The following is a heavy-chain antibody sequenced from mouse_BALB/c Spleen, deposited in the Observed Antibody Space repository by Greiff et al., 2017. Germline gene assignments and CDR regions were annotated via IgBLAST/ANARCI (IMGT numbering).Heavy chain of an antibody. V-gene: IGHV2-5*01. CDR2: IWRGGST. Sequence: QVHVKQSGPGLVQPSQSLSITCTVSGFSLTSYGVNWVRQSPGKGLEWLGVIWRGGSTDYNAAFMSRLSITKDNSKSQVFFKMNSLQADDTAIYYCAKKKGGYDDYYAMDYWGQGTSVTVSS. J-gene: IGHJ4*01. CDR1: GFSLTSYG. D-gene: IGHD2-2*01. CDR3: AKKKGGYDDYYAMDY.